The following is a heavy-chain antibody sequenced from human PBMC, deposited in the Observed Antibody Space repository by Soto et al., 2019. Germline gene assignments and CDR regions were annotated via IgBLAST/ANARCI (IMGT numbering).Heavy chain of an antibody. V-gene: IGHV3-33*01. CDR1: GFTFSSYG. CDR3: ARVDLGESGYGSGSDY. D-gene: IGHD3-10*01. J-gene: IGHJ4*02. Sequence: GGSLRLSCAASGFTFSSYGMHWVRQAPGKGLEWVAVIWYDGSNKYYADSVKGRFTISRDNSKNTLYLQMNSLRAEDTAVYYCARVDLGESGYGSGSDYWGQGTLVTVSS. CDR2: IWYDGSNK.